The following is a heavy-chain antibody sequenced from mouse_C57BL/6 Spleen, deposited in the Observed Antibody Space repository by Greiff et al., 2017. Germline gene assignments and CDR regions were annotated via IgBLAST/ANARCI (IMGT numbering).Heavy chain of an antibody. Sequence: QVTLKECGPGILQSSQTLSLTCSFSGFSLSTSGMGVSWIRQPSGKGLEWLAHIYWDDDKRYNPSLKSRLTISKDTSRNQVFLKITSVDTADTATYYCARSDGYYGAYWGQGTLVTVSA. V-gene: IGHV8-12*01. J-gene: IGHJ3*01. CDR2: IYWDDDK. D-gene: IGHD2-3*01. CDR3: ARSDGYYGAY. CDR1: GFSLSTSGMG.